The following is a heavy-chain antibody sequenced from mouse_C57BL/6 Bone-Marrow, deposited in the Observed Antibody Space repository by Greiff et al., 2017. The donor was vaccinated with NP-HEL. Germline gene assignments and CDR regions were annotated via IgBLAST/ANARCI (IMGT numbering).Heavy chain of an antibody. CDR1: GYSITSGYD. J-gene: IGHJ1*03. V-gene: IGHV3-1*01. CDR3: AREDYGSSDWCFDD. CDR2: ISYSGST. Sequence: EVKLVESGPGMVKPSQSLSLTCTVTGYSITSGYDWHWIRHFPGNKLEWMGYISYSGSTNYNPSLKSRISITHDTSKNHFFLKLNSVTTEDTATSYCAREDYGSSDWCFDDWGTGTTVTVSS. D-gene: IGHD1-1*01.